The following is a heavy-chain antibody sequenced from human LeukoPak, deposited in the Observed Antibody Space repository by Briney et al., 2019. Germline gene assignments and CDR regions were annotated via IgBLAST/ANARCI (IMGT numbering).Heavy chain of an antibody. Sequence: GGSLRLSCAASGLTFSSYWMSWVRQAPGKGLEWVANMKYDGSEKYYEDSVKGRFTISRDNAKNSLYLQMNSLRAEDTAVYYCARDIEAAGLFLDYWGQGTLVTVSS. V-gene: IGHV3-7*01. CDR3: ARDIEAAGLFLDY. CDR2: MKYDGSEK. CDR1: GLTFSSYW. D-gene: IGHD6-13*01. J-gene: IGHJ4*02.